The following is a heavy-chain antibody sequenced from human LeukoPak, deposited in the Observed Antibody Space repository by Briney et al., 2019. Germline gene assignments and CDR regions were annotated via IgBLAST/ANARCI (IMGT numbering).Heavy chain of an antibody. CDR1: GGTFSSYA. V-gene: IGHV1-69*13. J-gene: IGHJ4*02. CDR3: AREGITMVRGVIILLDFDY. Sequence: ASVKVSCNASGGTFSSYAISWVRQAPGQGLEWMGGVIPIFGTANYAQKFQGRVTITADESTSTAYLELSSLRSEDTAVYYCAREGITMVRGVIILLDFDYWGQGTLVTVSS. D-gene: IGHD3-10*01. CDR2: VIPIFGTA.